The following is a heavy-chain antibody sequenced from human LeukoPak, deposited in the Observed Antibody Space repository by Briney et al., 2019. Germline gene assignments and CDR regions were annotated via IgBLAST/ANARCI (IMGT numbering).Heavy chain of an antibody. J-gene: IGHJ4*02. CDR1: GFTSSSYG. CDR3: AKDPFDY. Sequence: GGSLRLSCADSGFTSSSYGMHWVRQAPGKGLEWVAVISYDGSNKYYADSVKGRFTISRDNSKNTLYLQMNSLRAEDTAVYYCAKDPFDYWGQGTLVTVSS. V-gene: IGHV3-30*18. CDR2: ISYDGSNK.